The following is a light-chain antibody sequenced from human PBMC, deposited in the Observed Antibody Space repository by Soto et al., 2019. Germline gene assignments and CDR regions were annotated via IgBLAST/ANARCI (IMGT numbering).Light chain of an antibody. Sequence: EIVLTQSPGTLSLSPGERAALSCRASQSISSSYLAWYQHKPGQAPRLVIHGASSRATGIPDRFSGSGSGTDFTLTISRLEPEDFALYYCQQDGNSPQTFGQGTMLEMK. V-gene: IGKV3-20*01. CDR2: GAS. J-gene: IGKJ2*01. CDR3: QQDGNSPQT. CDR1: QSISSSY.